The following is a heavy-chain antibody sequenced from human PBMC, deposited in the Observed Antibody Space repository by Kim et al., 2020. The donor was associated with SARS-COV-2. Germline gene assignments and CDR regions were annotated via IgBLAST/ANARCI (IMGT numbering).Heavy chain of an antibody. J-gene: IGHJ4*02. Sequence: NARESRTFQARVSITRDTSATTAYLELSGLGSEDTAVYYCAREAVAGSFDYWGQGTLVTVSS. V-gene: IGHV1-3*01. D-gene: IGHD6-19*01. CDR3: AREAVAGSFDY.